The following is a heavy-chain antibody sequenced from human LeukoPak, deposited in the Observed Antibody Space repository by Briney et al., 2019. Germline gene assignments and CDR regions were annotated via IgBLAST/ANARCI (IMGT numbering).Heavy chain of an antibody. CDR3: AKDTPDSSAYYLEN. V-gene: IGHV3-30*02. D-gene: IGHD3-22*01. CDR2: IRFDGSNK. CDR1: GFTFSSYG. J-gene: IGHJ4*02. Sequence: GGSLRLSCAASGFTFSSYGMHWVRQAPGKGLEWVAFIRFDGSNKYYADSVKGQFTISRDNSKSTLYLQMNSLRAEDTAVYYCAKDTPDSSAYYLENWGQGTLVTVSS.